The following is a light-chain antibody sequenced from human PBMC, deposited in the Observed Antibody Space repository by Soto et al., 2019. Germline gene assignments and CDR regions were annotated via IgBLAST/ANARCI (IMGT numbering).Light chain of an antibody. V-gene: IGKV1-5*03. CDR2: KAS. Sequence: DIQMTQSPSTLSASVGDRVTITCRASQTISSWLAWYQQKPGKAPKLLIYKASTLKSGVPSRFSGSGSGTDFTLTISSLEPEDFALYYCQQRSNWPITFGQGTRLEIK. CDR3: QQRSNWPIT. J-gene: IGKJ5*01. CDR1: QTISSW.